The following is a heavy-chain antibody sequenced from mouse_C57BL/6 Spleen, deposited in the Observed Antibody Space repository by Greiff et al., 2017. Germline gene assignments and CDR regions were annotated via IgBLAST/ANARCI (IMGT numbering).Heavy chain of an antibody. CDR1: GYTFTSYW. CDR3: ARGGGNGFDY. Sequence: QVQLKQPGTELVKPGASVKLSCKASGYTFTSYWLHWVKQWPGLGLEWIGNINPSNGGTNYNEKFKSKATLTVDKSSSTAYMQLSSLTSEDSAVYSCARGGGNGFDYWGQGTTLTVSS. J-gene: IGHJ2*01. D-gene: IGHD1-1*02. V-gene: IGHV1-53*01. CDR2: INPSNGGT.